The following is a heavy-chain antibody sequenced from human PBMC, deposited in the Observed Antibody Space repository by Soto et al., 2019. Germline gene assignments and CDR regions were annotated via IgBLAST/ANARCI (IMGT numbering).Heavy chain of an antibody. CDR3: AKSLGDHWDEYYFHY. V-gene: IGHV3-23*01. Sequence: EVQLLESGGDLVQPGGSLRLSCAVTRFIFSDYSMSWVRQAPGKGLEWVSGISGVGGSTYYADSVKGRFTISRDNSKNTLYLQMNSLRAEDTALYYCAKSLGDHWDEYYFHYWGQGTLVTVSS. CDR1: RFIFSDYS. D-gene: IGHD1-1*01. J-gene: IGHJ4*02. CDR2: ISGVGGST.